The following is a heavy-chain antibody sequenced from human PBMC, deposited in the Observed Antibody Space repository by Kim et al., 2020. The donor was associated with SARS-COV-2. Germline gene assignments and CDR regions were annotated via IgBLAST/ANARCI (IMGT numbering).Heavy chain of an antibody. CDR1: GFTFSSYA. D-gene: IGHD2-15*01. V-gene: IGHV3-23*01. Sequence: GGSLRLSCAASGFTFSSYAMSWVRQAPGKGLEWVSAISGSGGSTYYADSVKGRFTISRDNSKNTLYLQMNSLRAEDTAVYYCAKSPRYCSGGSCSNWFDPWGQGTLVTVSS. CDR3: AKSPRYCSGGSCSNWFDP. CDR2: ISGSGGST. J-gene: IGHJ5*02.